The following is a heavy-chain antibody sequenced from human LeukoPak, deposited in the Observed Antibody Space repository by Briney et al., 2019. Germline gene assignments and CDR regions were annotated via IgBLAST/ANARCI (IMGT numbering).Heavy chain of an antibody. V-gene: IGHV4-59*01. CDR2: IYYSGST. CDR3: ARGEDYDFWSGPLRY. J-gene: IGHJ4*02. D-gene: IGHD3-3*01. CDR1: GGSISSYY. Sequence: SETLSLTCTVSGGSISSYYWSWIRQPPGKGLEWIGHIYYSGSTNYNPSLKSRVTISVDTSKNQFSLKLSSVTAADTAVYYCARGEDYDFWSGPLRYWGQGTLVTVSS.